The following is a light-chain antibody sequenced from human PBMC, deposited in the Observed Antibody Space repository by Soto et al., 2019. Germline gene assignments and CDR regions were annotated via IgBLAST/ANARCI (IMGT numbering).Light chain of an antibody. CDR1: SSNIGARND. CDR3: QSYDTRIGWV. V-gene: IGLV1-40*01. J-gene: IGLJ3*02. CDR2: GNN. Sequence: QPVLTQPPSVSGAPGQKVTISCTGSSSNIGARNDVHWYQQLPGRAPKLLIYGNNNRPSGVPDRFSGSKSGTSGSLAITGLQAEDEGDYYCQSYDTRIGWVFGGGTKVTVL.